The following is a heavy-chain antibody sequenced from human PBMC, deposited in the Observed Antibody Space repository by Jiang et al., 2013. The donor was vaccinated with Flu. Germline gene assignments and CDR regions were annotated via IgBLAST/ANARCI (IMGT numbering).Heavy chain of an antibody. CDR1: GGSISSSSYY. Sequence: GSGLVKPSETLSLTCTVSGGSISSSSYYWGWIRQPPGKGLEWIGSIYYSGSTYYNPSLKSRVTISVDTSKNQFSLKLSSVTAADTAVYYCAKSTRIAAGSDPWGQGTLVTVSS. J-gene: IGHJ5*02. CDR3: AKSTRIAAGSDP. D-gene: IGHD6-25*01. CDR2: IYYSGST. V-gene: IGHV4-39*01.